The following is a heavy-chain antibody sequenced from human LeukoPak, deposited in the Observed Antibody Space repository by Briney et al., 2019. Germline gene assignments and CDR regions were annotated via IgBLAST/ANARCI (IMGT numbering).Heavy chain of an antibody. CDR1: GYTSTSYD. CDR3: ATPQEGDAFDI. CDR2: MNPNSGNT. V-gene: IGHV1-8*03. D-gene: IGHD1-14*01. J-gene: IGHJ3*02. Sequence: GASVKVSCKASGYTSTSYDINWVRQATGQALEWMGWMNPNSGNTGYAQRFQGRVTITRNTSISTAYMELSSLRSEDTAVYYCATPQEGDAFDIWGQGTMVTVSS.